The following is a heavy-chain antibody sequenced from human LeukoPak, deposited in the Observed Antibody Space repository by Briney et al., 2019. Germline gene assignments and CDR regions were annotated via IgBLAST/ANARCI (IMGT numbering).Heavy chain of an antibody. CDR2: ISGSGGST. Sequence: GGSLRLSCAASGFTFSSYAMSWVRQAPGKGLEWVSAISGSGGSTYYADSVKGRFTISRDNSKNTLYLQMNSLRAEDTAVYYCARDATDYGDYGPINYYYYYMDVWGKGTTVTVSS. V-gene: IGHV3-23*01. CDR3: ARDATDYGDYGPINYYYYYMDV. J-gene: IGHJ6*03. CDR1: GFTFSSYA. D-gene: IGHD4-17*01.